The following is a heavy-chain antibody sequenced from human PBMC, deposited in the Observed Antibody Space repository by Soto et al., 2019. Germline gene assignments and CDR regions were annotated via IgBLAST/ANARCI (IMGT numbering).Heavy chain of an antibody. D-gene: IGHD2-2*01. CDR3: ARGPIVVVPAARVIAWFDP. J-gene: IGHJ5*02. CDR1: GGSFSGYY. V-gene: IGHV4-34*01. Sequence: SETLSLTCAVYGGSFSGYYWSWIRQPPGKGREWIGEINHSGSTNYNPSLKSRVTISVDTSKNQFSLKLSSVTAADTAVYYCARGPIVVVPAARVIAWFDPWGQGTLVTVSS. CDR2: INHSGST.